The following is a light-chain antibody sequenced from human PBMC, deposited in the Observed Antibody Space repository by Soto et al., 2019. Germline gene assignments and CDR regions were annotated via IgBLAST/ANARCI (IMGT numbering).Light chain of an antibody. V-gene: IGKV3-11*01. CDR3: QQRSNWPASVT. Sequence: EIVLTQSPATLSLSPGERATLSCSASQSVSSHLAWYRQKPGQAPRLLIYDAVNRSTGIPARFSGSGSGTACTLSSSSLESEVFAVYYCQQRSNWPASVTFGPGTRLEIK. CDR2: DAV. J-gene: IGKJ5*01. CDR1: QSVSSH.